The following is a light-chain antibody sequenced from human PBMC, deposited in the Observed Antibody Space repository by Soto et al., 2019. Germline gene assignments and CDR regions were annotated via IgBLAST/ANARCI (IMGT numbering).Light chain of an antibody. Sequence: EIVLTQSPGTLSLSPGERATLSCRASQSVSNNYLAWYQQKPGQAPRLLIYGVSNRATGIPGRFSGSGSGTDFTLTISRLEPEDFAVYYCQQYGSSGTFGQGTKVEIK. CDR3: QQYGSSGT. J-gene: IGKJ1*01. CDR1: QSVSNNY. V-gene: IGKV3-20*01. CDR2: GVS.